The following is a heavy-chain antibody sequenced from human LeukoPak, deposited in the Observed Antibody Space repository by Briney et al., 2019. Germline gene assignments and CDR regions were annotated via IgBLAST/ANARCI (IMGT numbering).Heavy chain of an antibody. CDR3: ATVAGNAFDI. CDR1: GGTFSSYA. J-gene: IGHJ3*02. Sequence: GASVKVSCKASGGTFSSYAISWVRQAPGQGLEWMGRIIPILGIANYAQKFQGRVTMTRDTSTSTVYMELSSLRSEDTAVYYCATVAGNAFDICGQGTMVTVSS. V-gene: IGHV1-69*04. CDR2: IIPILGIA.